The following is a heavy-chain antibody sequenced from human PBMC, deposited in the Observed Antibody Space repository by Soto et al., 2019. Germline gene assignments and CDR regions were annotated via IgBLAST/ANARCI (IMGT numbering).Heavy chain of an antibody. D-gene: IGHD3-3*01. CDR1: GASFSVYN. CDR3: ARGRLYYDFWSGYQQGPYYGMDV. V-gene: IGHV4-34*01. Sequence: SESLSLPCDAYGASFSVYNWSWIRKPPGKGLEWIGEINPSGITNYNPSLKSRVTISVDTSKNQFSLNLSSVTAAETAVYYCARGRLYYDFWSGYQQGPYYGMDVWGQGTTVTVSS. CDR2: INPSGIT. J-gene: IGHJ6*02.